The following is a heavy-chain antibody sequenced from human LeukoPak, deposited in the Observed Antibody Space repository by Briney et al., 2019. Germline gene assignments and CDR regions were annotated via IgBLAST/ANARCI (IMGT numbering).Heavy chain of an antibody. V-gene: IGHV3-30*18. CDR1: GFTFSSYG. CDR3: AKPPPYSSSWGSRTEYAFDI. Sequence: PGGSLRLSCAASGFTFSSYGMHWVRQAPGKGLEWVAVISYDGSNKYYADSVKGRFTISRDNSKNTLYLQMNSLRAEDTAVYYCAKPPPYSSSWGSRTEYAFDIWGQGTMVTVSS. D-gene: IGHD6-13*01. J-gene: IGHJ3*02. CDR2: ISYDGSNK.